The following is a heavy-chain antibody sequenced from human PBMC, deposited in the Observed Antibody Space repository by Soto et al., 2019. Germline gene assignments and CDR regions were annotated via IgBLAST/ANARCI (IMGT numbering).Heavy chain of an antibody. Sequence: PSETLSLTCAVSGGSISSSNWWSWVRQPPGKGLEWIGEIYHSGSTNYNPSLKSRVTISVDKSKNQFSLKLSSVTAADTAVYYCARDIRYGSGSYYKAEENYGGKRTHYYGMDVWGQGTTVPVSS. J-gene: IGHJ6*02. V-gene: IGHV4-4*02. CDR1: GGSISSSNW. CDR3: ARDIRYGSGSYYKAEENYGGKRTHYYGMDV. D-gene: IGHD3-10*01. CDR2: IYHSGST.